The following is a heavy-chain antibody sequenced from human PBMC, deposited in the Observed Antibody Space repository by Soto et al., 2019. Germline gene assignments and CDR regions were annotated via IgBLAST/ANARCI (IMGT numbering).Heavy chain of an antibody. Sequence: SETLSLTCAVYGGSFSGYYWSWIRQPPGKGLEWIGEINHSGSTNYNPSLKSRVTISVDTSRNQFSLKLSSVTAADTAVYYCARVYLSYDFWSGYYSYYYYMDVWGKGTTVTVSS. CDR1: GGSFSGYY. CDR3: ARVYLSYDFWSGYYSYYYYMDV. V-gene: IGHV4-34*01. J-gene: IGHJ6*03. CDR2: INHSGST. D-gene: IGHD3-3*01.